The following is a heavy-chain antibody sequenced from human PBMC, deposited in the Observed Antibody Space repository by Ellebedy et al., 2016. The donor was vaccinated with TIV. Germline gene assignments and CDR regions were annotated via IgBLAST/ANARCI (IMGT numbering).Heavy chain of an antibody. J-gene: IGHJ5*02. CDR1: GFSFRSYW. V-gene: IGHV3-7*01. D-gene: IGHD4-17*01. CDR3: ARRGSYGDYAVQVNSWFDR. Sequence: GGSLRLSCVASGFSFRSYWMSWVRQAPGKGLEWVANIYQDGSAQYYADSVKGRFTISRDNATNSLFLQMTSLRVEDTAVYYCARRGSYGDYAVQVNSWFDRWGRGTLVSVSS. CDR2: IYQDGSAQ.